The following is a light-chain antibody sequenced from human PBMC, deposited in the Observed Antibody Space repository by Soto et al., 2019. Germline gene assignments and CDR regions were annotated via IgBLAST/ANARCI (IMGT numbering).Light chain of an antibody. V-gene: IGLV2-14*02. CDR2: EAS. J-gene: IGLJ3*02. CDR3: VSYIESSLTHWV. CDR1: SSDVRYYNL. Sequence: QSALAQPASVSGSLGQSITISCTVSSSDVRYYNLVSWYQQHPGKVPKLILYEASKRPSGVSDRFSGSKSGDTASLTISDLQAEDEADYYCVSYIESSLTHWVFGGGTKLTVL.